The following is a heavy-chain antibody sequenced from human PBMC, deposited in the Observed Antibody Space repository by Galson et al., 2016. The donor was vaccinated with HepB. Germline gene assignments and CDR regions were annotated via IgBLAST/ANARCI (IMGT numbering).Heavy chain of an antibody. CDR2: INSDGTIS. V-gene: IGHV3-74*01. CDR3: GRDHSVVLTTAYNWFDP. J-gene: IGHJ5*02. D-gene: IGHD4-23*01. Sequence: SLRLSCAASGFAFGSHWMHWVRQVPGKGLVWVSRINSDGTISNYADSVKGRFTISRDNAKQTLYLQMNSLRVEDTAVYYCGRDHSVVLTTAYNWFDPWGQGTLVTVSS. CDR1: GFAFGSHW.